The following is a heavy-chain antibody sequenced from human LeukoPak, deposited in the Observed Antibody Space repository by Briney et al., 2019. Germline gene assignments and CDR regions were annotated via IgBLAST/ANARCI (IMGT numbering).Heavy chain of an antibody. Sequence: PGGSLRLSCAAAAFTFSDYYMSWIRQAPGKGREWVSYLSSSGSTIYYADSVKGRFTISRDNAKNSLYLQMNSLRAEDTAVYYCASGVAAAEDYWGQGTLVTVSS. V-gene: IGHV3-11*04. CDR1: AFTFSDYY. CDR2: LSSSGSTI. D-gene: IGHD6-13*01. CDR3: ASGVAAAEDY. J-gene: IGHJ4*02.